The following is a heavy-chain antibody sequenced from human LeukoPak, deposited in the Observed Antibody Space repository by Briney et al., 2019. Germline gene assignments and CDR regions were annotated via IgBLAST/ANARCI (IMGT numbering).Heavy chain of an antibody. CDR2: IYHSGST. V-gene: IGHV4-4*02. J-gene: IGHJ6*04. CDR1: GGSISSSNW. D-gene: IGHD2-2*01. Sequence: SGTLSLTCAVSGGSISSSNWWSWVRQPPGKALEWIGEIYHSGSTNYNPSLKSRVTISVDKSKNQFSLKLSSVTAADTAVYYCASTGVAPAATDVGYYYGMDVWGKGTTVTVSS. CDR3: ASTGVAPAATDVGYYYGMDV.